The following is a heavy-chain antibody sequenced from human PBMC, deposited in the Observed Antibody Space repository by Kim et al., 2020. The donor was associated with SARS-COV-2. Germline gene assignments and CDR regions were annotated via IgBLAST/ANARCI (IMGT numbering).Heavy chain of an antibody. D-gene: IGHD2-21*02. Sequence: SETLSLTCTVSGGSISSGSYYWSWIRQPAGKGLEWIGRIYTSGSTNYNPSLKSRVTISVDTSKNQFSLKLSSVTAADTAVYYCAREEHIVVVTAMGYFDYWGQGTLVTVSS. CDR3: AREEHIVVVTAMGYFDY. J-gene: IGHJ4*02. CDR1: GGSISSGSYY. V-gene: IGHV4-61*02. CDR2: IYTSGST.